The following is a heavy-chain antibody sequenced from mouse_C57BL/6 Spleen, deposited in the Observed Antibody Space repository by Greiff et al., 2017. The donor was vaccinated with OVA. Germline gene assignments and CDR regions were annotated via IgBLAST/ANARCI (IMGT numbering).Heavy chain of an antibody. D-gene: IGHD1-1*01. J-gene: IGHJ2*01. Sequence: QVQLQQPGAELVRPGSSVKLSCKASGYTFTSYWKHWVKQRPIQGLEWIGNIDPSDSETHYNQKFKDKATLTVDKSSSTAYMQLSSMTSEDSAVYYCARGPLITTVVATSDYWGQGTTLTVSS. CDR3: ARGPLITTVVATSDY. CDR1: GYTFTSYW. V-gene: IGHV1-52*01. CDR2: IDPSDSET.